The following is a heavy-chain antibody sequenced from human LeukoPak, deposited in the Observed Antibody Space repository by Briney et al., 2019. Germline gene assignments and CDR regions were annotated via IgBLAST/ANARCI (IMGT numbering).Heavy chain of an antibody. Sequence: GTFXSYAXXXVRQAPGQGLEXMGGIIPIFGTANYAQKFQGRVTITTDESTSTAYMEMSSLRSEDTAVYYCARDRYDSSGYYSCLDYWGQGTLVTVSS. J-gene: IGHJ4*02. CDR2: IIPIFGTA. CDR3: ARDRYDSSGYYSCLDY. D-gene: IGHD3-22*01. V-gene: IGHV1-69*05. CDR1: GTFXSYA.